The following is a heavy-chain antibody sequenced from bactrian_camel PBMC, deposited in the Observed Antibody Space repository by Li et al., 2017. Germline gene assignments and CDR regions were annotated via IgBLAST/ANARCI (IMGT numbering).Heavy chain of an antibody. CDR1: GDTRSSYC. CDR3: AADVGSMSGNCQPNY. V-gene: IGHV3S26*01. Sequence: QVQLVESGGGPVQAGGSLRLSCVASGDTRSSYCMAWFRQAPGKEREGVAAAGDDDVTSYTDSVKGRFTISRDDAKNTMYLQMNNLQPEDTAMYYCAADVGSMSGNCQPNYWGQGTQVTVS. J-gene: IGHJ4*01. D-gene: IGHD6*01. CDR2: AGDDDVT.